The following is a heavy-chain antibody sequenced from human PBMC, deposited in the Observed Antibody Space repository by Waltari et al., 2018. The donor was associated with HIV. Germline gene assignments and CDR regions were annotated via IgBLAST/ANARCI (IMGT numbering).Heavy chain of an antibody. J-gene: IGHJ6*02. D-gene: IGHD2-2*02. CDR1: GFTFSSYG. V-gene: IGHV3-74*01. CDR2: INTDGSST. Sequence: EVQLVASGGGVVQPGGSLRPSCAASGFTFSSYGLHWVGQAPGKGLVWVSRINTDGSSTSYADSVKGRFTISRDNAKNTLYLQMNSLRAEDTAVYYCARGGHCSGISCYTGDYSYGLDVWGQGTTVTVSS. CDR3: ARGGHCSGISCYTGDYSYGLDV.